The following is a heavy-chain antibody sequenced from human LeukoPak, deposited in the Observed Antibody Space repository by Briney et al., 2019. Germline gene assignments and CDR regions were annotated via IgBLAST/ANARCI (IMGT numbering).Heavy chain of an antibody. Sequence: PGGSLRLSCAASGFTFSSYAMHWVRQAPGKGLEWVAVISYDGSNKYYADSVKGRFTISRDNSKNKLYLQMNSLRSEDTAVYYCARPVPNCSSTSCPLGYWGQGTLVTVSS. D-gene: IGHD2-2*01. J-gene: IGHJ4*02. V-gene: IGHV3-30-3*01. CDR3: ARPVPNCSSTSCPLGY. CDR1: GFTFSSYA. CDR2: ISYDGSNK.